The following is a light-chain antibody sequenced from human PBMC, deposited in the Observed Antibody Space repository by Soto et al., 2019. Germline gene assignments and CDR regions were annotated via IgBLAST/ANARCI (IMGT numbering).Light chain of an antibody. CDR1: QSVNTW. CDR3: QQYSSHAS. CDR2: EAS. J-gene: IGKJ2*01. Sequence: EIQMTQSPSTLSASVGDRVTITCRASQSVNTWLAWYQQKPGKGPKLLIYEASSLESGVPSRFSGSGSGTEFTLTISSLHPDDFASYYCQQYSSHASFGQGTKLEIK. V-gene: IGKV1-5*03.